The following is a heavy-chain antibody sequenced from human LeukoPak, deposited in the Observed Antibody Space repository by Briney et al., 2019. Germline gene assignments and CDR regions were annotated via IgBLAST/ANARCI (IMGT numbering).Heavy chain of an antibody. D-gene: IGHD3-22*01. CDR2: IHSSGST. Sequence: PSETLSLTCTVSSGSISSGSYCWSWIRQPAGKGLEWIGHIHSSGSTNYNPSLKSRVTISVDTSKNQFSLKLSSVTAADTAVYYCARDSMIVVAGIDYWGQGTLVTVSS. CDR3: ARDSMIVVAGIDY. V-gene: IGHV4-61*09. J-gene: IGHJ4*02. CDR1: SGSISSGSYC.